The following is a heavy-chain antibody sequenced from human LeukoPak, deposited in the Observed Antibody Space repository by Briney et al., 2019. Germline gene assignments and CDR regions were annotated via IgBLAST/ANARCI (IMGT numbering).Heavy chain of an antibody. J-gene: IGHJ3*02. CDR3: ARQAIVGAEDEDAFDI. CDR2: IYYSGRT. V-gene: IGHV4-39*01. D-gene: IGHD1-26*01. Sequence: SETLSLTCTVSGGSISSGCYYWGWIRQPPGKGLEWIGRIYYSGRTYYNPHLKSRVTISVGTSKNQFSLKLSAVTAADTAVYYCARQAIVGAEDEDAFDIWGQGTMVTVSS. CDR1: GGSISSGCYY.